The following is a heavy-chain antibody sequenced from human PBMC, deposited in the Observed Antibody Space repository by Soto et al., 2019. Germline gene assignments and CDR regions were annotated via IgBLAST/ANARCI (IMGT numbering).Heavy chain of an antibody. J-gene: IGHJ4*02. CDR3: ARPTSTGTTSGYYFDY. D-gene: IGHD1-7*01. V-gene: IGHV1-69*02. CDR1: GGTFSSYP. Sequence: QVQLVQSGADVKKPGSSVKVSCKASGGTFSSYPISWVRQAPGQGLEWMGRIIPILDITDYAQRFQGRVTITVDKSTSTAYMELSSLSSDDTAVYYCARPTSTGTTSGYYFDYWGQGTLVTVSS. CDR2: IIPILDIT.